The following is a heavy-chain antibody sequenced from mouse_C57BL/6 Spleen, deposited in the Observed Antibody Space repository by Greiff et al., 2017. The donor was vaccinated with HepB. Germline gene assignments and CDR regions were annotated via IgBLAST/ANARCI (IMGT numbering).Heavy chain of an antibody. CDR2: IWTGGGT. D-gene: IGHD1-1*01. V-gene: IGHV2-9-1*01. CDR3: ARIYYYGSSGYFDV. CDR1: GFSLTSYA. J-gene: IGHJ1*03. Sequence: VQLQESGPGLVAPSQSLSITCTVSGFSLTSYAISWVRQPPGKGLEWLGVIWTGGGTNYNSALKSRLSISKDNSKSQVFLKMNSLQTDDTARYYCARIYYYGSSGYFDVWGTGTTVTVSS.